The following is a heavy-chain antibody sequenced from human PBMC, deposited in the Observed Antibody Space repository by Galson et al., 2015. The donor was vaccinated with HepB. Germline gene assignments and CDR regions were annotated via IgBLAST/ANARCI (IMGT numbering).Heavy chain of an antibody. V-gene: IGHV3-21*01. CDR3: TRGFPYYNNELNDY. CDR1: GFTFTGYA. CDR2: ISSGGSYI. J-gene: IGHJ4*02. Sequence: SLRLSCAASGFTFTGYAMNWVRQPPGRGLEWISSISSGGSYIYYADSVKGRFTISRDNARNSLFLQLNSLRAEDTAVYYCTRGFPYYNNELNDYWGQGTLGTGSS. D-gene: IGHD3-22*01.